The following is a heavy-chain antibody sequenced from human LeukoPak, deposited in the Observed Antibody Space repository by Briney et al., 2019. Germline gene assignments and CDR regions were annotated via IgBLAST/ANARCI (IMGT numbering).Heavy chain of an antibody. CDR1: GSMFAGHF. J-gene: IGHJ4*02. D-gene: IGHD6-25*01. CDR2: ISPSNGAT. CDR3: AVSVQAAAIPAFDN. V-gene: IGHV1-2*02. Sequence: ASVKVSCKASGSMFAGHFRHWMRQAPGQGLEWMGWISPSNGATKYAQNFQGRVTMTRDTSISTAHMELSDLRSDDTAVYYCAVSVQAAAIPAFDNWGQGTLVTVSS.